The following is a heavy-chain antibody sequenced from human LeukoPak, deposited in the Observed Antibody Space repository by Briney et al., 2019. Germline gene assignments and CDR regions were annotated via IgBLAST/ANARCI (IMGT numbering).Heavy chain of an antibody. D-gene: IGHD2-2*01. CDR1: GGSFSGYY. J-gene: IGHJ6*02. CDR3: ARARRRVGSGTSCSARCGMDV. Sequence: PSETLSLTCAVYGGSFSGYYWSWIRQPPGKGLEWIGEINHSGSTNYNPSLKSRVTISVDTSKNQFSLKLSSVTAADTAVYYCARARRRVGSGTSCSARCGMDVWGQGTTVTVSS. CDR2: INHSGST. V-gene: IGHV4-34*01.